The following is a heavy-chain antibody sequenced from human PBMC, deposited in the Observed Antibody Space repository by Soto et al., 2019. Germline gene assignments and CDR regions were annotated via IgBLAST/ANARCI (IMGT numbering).Heavy chain of an antibody. CDR3: ARLQAAAGDNDLTFDY. V-gene: IGHV5-51*01. J-gene: IGHJ4*01. CDR2: IYPGDSDT. D-gene: IGHD6-13*01. Sequence: SEMRSGKGCECSYTSFWIGSVRQIPGKGLEWMGIIYPGDSDTRYSPSFQGQVTISADKSISTAYLQWSSLKASDTAMYYCARLQAAAGDNDLTFDYWGHGTLVTVSS. CDR1: ECSYTSFW.